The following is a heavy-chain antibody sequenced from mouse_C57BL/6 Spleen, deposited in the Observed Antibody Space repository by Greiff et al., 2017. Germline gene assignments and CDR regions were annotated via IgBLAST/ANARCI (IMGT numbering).Heavy chain of an antibody. CDR1: GYTFTDYY. Sequence: EVQLQQSGPVLVKPGASVKMSCKASGYTFTDYYMNWVKQSHGKSLEWIGVINPYNGGTSYNQKFKGKATLTVDKSSSTAYMELNSLTSEDSAVYYCAPYYYGSSYHYFDYWGQGTTLTVSS. J-gene: IGHJ2*01. V-gene: IGHV1-19*01. CDR2: INPYNGGT. CDR3: APYYYGSSYHYFDY. D-gene: IGHD1-1*01.